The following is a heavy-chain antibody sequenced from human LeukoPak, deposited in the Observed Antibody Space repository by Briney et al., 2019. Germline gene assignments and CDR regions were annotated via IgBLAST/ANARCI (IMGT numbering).Heavy chain of an antibody. J-gene: IGHJ4*02. Sequence: PSETLSLICTVSGGSISKYYWSWIRQSPGKGLEWIGYIYYSGSTIYNPSLKSRVTISVDTSKNQFSLNLTSVTAADTAVYFCTRSRSINYGDYGWFFYWGQGTLVTVS. D-gene: IGHD4-17*01. CDR1: GGSISKYY. CDR2: IYYSGST. V-gene: IGHV4-59*12. CDR3: TRSRSINYGDYGWFFY.